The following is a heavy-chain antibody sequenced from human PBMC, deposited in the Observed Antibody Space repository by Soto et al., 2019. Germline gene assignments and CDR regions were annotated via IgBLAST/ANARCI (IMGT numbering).Heavy chain of an antibody. Sequence: EVQLVESGGGLVHPGGSLRLSCATSGFTFSSYEMTWVRQAPGKGLEWVSYISDSGNIIYYADSVKGRFTISRDDAKNELYLQMNSLRAEDTALYYCVRIGAGGWDIPFDYWGQGTPVTFSS. V-gene: IGHV3-48*03. J-gene: IGHJ4*02. CDR1: GFTFSSYE. D-gene: IGHD6-19*01. CDR2: ISDSGNII. CDR3: VRIGAGGWDIPFDY.